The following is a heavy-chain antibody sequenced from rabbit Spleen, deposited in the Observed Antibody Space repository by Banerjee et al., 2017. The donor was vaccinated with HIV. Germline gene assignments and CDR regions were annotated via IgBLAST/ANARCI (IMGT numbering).Heavy chain of an antibody. Sequence: QEQLVESGGGLVKPEGSLTLTCTASGVSFSGNSYMCWVRQAPGKGLEWISCIAGSSSGFTYSATWAKGRFTVSKTSSTTVTLQMTSLTVADTATYFCARASSGAGATGYGYWGLWGPGTLVTVS. J-gene: IGHJ4*01. V-gene: IGHV1S45*01. D-gene: IGHD6-1*01. CDR1: GVSFSGNSY. CDR3: ARASSGAGATGYGYWGL. CDR2: IAGSSSGFT.